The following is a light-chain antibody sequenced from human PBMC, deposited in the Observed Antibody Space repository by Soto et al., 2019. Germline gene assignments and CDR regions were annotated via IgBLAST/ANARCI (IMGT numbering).Light chain of an antibody. CDR2: GAS. CDR3: QQYNNWPPIT. V-gene: IGKV3-15*01. J-gene: IGKJ5*01. CDR1: QSVSSN. Sequence: EIVMTQAPATLSVSPVGRATLSCRASQSVSSNLAWYQQKPGQAPRLLIYGASTRATGIPARFSGSGSGTAFTLTISSLQSEDFAVYYCQQYNNWPPITFGQGTRLEIK.